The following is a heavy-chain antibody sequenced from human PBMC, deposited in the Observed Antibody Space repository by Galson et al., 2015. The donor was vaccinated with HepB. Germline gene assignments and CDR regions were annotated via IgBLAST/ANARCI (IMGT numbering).Heavy chain of an antibody. Sequence: SLRLSCAASGFTFSSYSMNWVRQAPGKGLEWVSSISSSSSYIYYADSVKGRFTISRDNAKNSLYLQMNSLRAEDTAVYYCARDWYYDILTGYSPQQNFDYWGQGTLVTVSS. D-gene: IGHD3-9*01. CDR2: ISSSSSYI. J-gene: IGHJ4*02. CDR3: ARDWYYDILTGYSPQQNFDY. V-gene: IGHV3-21*01. CDR1: GFTFSSYS.